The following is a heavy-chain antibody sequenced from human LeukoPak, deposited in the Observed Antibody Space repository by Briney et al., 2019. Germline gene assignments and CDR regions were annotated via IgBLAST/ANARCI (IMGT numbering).Heavy chain of an antibody. J-gene: IGHJ4*02. CDR1: GGSISSVSYY. CDR2: IYTSGST. Sequence: SETLPLTCTVSGGSISSVSYYWSWIRQPAGKGLEWIGRIYTSGSTNYNPSLKSRVTISVDTSKNQFSLKLSSVTAADTAVYYCARESTYHYGSGGYNWGQGTLVTVSS. V-gene: IGHV4-61*02. D-gene: IGHD3-10*01. CDR3: ARESTYHYGSGGYN.